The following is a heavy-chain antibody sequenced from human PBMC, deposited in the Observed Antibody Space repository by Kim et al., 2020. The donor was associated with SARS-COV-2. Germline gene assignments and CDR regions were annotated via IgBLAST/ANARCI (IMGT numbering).Heavy chain of an antibody. CDR2: T. CDR3: VRELVGGYFDY. D-gene: IGHD3-16*01. Sequence: TNYPQKFRDRVTITRETSTSTLYMELSSLRSDDTAVYYCVRELVGGYFDYWGQGTLVTVSS. V-gene: IGHV1-46*01. J-gene: IGHJ4*02.